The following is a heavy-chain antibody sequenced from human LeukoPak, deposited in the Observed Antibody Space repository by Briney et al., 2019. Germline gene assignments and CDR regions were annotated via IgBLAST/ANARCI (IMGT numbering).Heavy chain of an antibody. V-gene: IGHV4-31*03. CDR1: GGSISSGGYY. CDR2: IYYSGST. D-gene: IGHD6-19*01. CDR3: ARAPFEGSGWYIYYFDY. J-gene: IGHJ4*02. Sequence: PSETLSLTCTVSGGSISSGGYYWSWIRQHPGKGLEWIGYIYYSGSTYYNPSLKSRVTISVDMSKNQFSLKLSSVTAADTAVYYCARAPFEGSGWYIYYFDYWGQGTLVTVSS.